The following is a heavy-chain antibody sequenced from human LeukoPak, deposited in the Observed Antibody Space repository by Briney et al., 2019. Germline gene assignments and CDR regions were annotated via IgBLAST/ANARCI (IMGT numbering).Heavy chain of an antibody. Sequence: SETLSLTCTVSGGSISSYYWSWIRQPPGKGLEWIGYIYYSGSTNYNPSLKSRVTISVDTSKNEFSLKLTSVAAVDTAVYYCVRGEGRGWLRPDFFDLWGQGTVVTVTS. CDR1: GGSISSYY. V-gene: IGHV4-59*12. D-gene: IGHD3-10*01. CDR2: IYYSGST. CDR3: VRGEGRGWLRPDFFDL. J-gene: IGHJ3*01.